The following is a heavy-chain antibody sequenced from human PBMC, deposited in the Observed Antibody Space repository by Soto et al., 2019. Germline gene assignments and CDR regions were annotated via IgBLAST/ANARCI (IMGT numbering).Heavy chain of an antibody. CDR1: GFTFDDYT. J-gene: IGHJ4*01. V-gene: IGHV3-43*01. CDR3: AKDMPTSGGYYFDF. CDR2: ISWDGGST. Sequence: GGSLRLSCAASGFTFDDYTMHWVRQAPGKGLEWVSLISWDGGSTYYADSVKGRFTISRDNSKNSLYLQMNSLRTEDTALYYCAKDMPTSGGYYFDFWGHGTLVTVSS. D-gene: IGHD1-26*01.